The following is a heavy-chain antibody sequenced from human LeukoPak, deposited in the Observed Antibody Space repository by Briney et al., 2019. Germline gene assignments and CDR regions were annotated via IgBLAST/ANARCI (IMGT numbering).Heavy chain of an antibody. Sequence: PSETPSLTCAVYGGSFRGYYWSWMPHHPAKGGEGRCEINHSGSINYTQSLKSRVTISVDTSKNQFSLKLSSVTAADTAVYYCARGRYSSSWPWFDPWGQGTLVTVSS. CDR1: GGSFRGYY. J-gene: IGHJ5*02. D-gene: IGHD6-6*01. CDR3: ARGRYSSSWPWFDP. V-gene: IGHV4-34*01. CDR2: INHSGSI.